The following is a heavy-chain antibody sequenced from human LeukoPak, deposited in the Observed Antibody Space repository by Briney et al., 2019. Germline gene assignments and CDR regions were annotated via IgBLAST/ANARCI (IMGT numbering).Heavy chain of an antibody. Sequence: GGSLRLSCAASGFTFSNYAMHWVRQAPGKGLEWVAVISYDGSNKYYADSVKGRFTISRDNSKNTLYLQMNSLGAEDTAVYYCAKDDKRRNGYNFFDYWGQGTLVTVSS. CDR2: ISYDGSNK. CDR3: AKDDKRRNGYNFFDY. D-gene: IGHD5-24*01. J-gene: IGHJ4*02. V-gene: IGHV3-30*04. CDR1: GFTFSNYA.